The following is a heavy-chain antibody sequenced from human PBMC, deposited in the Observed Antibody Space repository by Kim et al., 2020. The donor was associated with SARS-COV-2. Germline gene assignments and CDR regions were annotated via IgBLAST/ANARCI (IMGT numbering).Heavy chain of an antibody. D-gene: IGHD6-13*01. Sequence: GGSLRLSCAASGFTFSTSAMHWVRQAPGKGLEWVAFISYDGIYKYYSDSVKGRFTISRDNSENTLYLQMNSLRLEDTAVFYCAKDFGMATVGYFDYWSRGTGLTVSS. V-gene: IGHV3-30*18. J-gene: IGHJ4*02. CDR1: GFTFSTSA. CDR3: AKDFGMATVGYFDY. CDR2: ISYDGIYK.